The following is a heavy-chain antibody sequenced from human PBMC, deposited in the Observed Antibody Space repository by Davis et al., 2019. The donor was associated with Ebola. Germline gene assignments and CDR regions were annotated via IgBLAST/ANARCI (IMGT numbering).Heavy chain of an antibody. J-gene: IGHJ6*03. D-gene: IGHD1-26*01. CDR3: ARALVVGATPYYYMDV. CDR2: INAGNGNT. CDR1: GYTFTSYA. V-gene: IGHV1-3*01. Sequence: ASVKVSCKASGYTFTSYAMHWVRQAPGQRLEWMGWINAGNGNTKYSQKFQGRVTITRDTSASTAYMELSSLRSEDTAVYYCARALVVGATPYYYMDVWGKGTTVTVSS.